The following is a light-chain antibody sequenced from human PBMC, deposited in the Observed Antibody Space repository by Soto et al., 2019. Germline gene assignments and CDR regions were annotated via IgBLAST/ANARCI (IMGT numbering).Light chain of an antibody. CDR1: QSVSSN. CDR3: QQYDSSPRT. Sequence: EIVMTQSPATLSVSPGERATLSCRASQSVSSNLAWYQQEPGQAPRLLIYRTSNRATGIPDRFSGSGSGTDFTLTISRLEPEDFAVYWCQQYDSSPRTFGQGTKVDIK. J-gene: IGKJ1*01. CDR2: RTS. V-gene: IGKV3-20*01.